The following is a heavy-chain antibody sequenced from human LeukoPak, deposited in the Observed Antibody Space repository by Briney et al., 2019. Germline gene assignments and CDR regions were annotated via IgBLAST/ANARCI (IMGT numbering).Heavy chain of an antibody. Sequence: GGSLRLSCAASGFTFGNSWMTWVRQAPGKGLEWVASIKQDGSETYYVDSVKGRFTISRDNAKNSLYLQMSSLRAEDTAVYYCAREGMFRGVPDAFDMWGQGTMVTVSS. V-gene: IGHV3-7*01. CDR3: AREGMFRGVPDAFDM. CDR2: IKQDGSET. D-gene: IGHD3-10*01. J-gene: IGHJ3*02. CDR1: GFTFGNSW.